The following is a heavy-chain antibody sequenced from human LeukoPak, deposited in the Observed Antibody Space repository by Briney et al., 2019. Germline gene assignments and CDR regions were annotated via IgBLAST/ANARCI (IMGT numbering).Heavy chain of an antibody. D-gene: IGHD1-14*01. CDR1: GFTFSSYW. CDR3: AGGPAY. J-gene: IGHJ4*02. CDR2: ISTDGSTT. Sequence: GGSLRLSCAASGFTFSSYWMHWVRHAPGKGLVWVSRISTDGSTTTYADSVKGRFTISRDNAKNTAYLQMNSLRAEDTAVYYCAGGPAYWGRGTLVTVSS. V-gene: IGHV3-74*01.